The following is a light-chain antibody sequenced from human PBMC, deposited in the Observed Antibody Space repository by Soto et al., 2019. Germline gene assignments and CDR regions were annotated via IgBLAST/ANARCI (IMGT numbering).Light chain of an antibody. CDR1: SSNIGSNT. Sequence: QSVLTQAPSASGTPGQRVTISCSGSSSNIGSNTVNWYQQLPGTAPRLLIYRNDQRPSGVPDRFSGSKSGTSASLAISGLQSEDEADYYCASWDDSLNGDVVFGGGTKVTVL. J-gene: IGLJ2*01. CDR2: RND. V-gene: IGLV1-44*01. CDR3: ASWDDSLNGDVV.